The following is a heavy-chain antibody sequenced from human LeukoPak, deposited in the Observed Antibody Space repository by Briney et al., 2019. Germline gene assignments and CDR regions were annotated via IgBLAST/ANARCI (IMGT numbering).Heavy chain of an antibody. CDR2: IIPILGIA. Sequence: LVKVSCKASGGTFSSYTISWVRQAPGQGLEWMGRIIPILGIANYAQKFQGRVTITADKSTSTAYMELSSLRSEDTAVYYCARDRVNCSSTSCYKDYWGQGTLVTVSS. D-gene: IGHD2-2*02. CDR3: ARDRVNCSSTSCYKDY. CDR1: GGTFSSYT. V-gene: IGHV1-69*04. J-gene: IGHJ4*02.